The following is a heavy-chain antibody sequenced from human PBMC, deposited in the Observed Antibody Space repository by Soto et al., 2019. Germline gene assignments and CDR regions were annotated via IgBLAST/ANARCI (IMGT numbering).Heavy chain of an antibody. D-gene: IGHD2-21*01. CDR3: ASGRGYCGGTKCYLEY. Sequence: EVQLVESGGGLVQPGGSLRLSCAASGFSFSSHSMKWVRQAPGKGLEWVSYISSSGSTIYYADSVKGRFTISRDNAKNSLYLQVDSLGDDDTDVYYCASGRGYCGGTKCYLEYWGQGALVTVSS. CDR1: GFSFSSHS. V-gene: IGHV3-48*02. CDR2: ISSSGSTI. J-gene: IGHJ4*02.